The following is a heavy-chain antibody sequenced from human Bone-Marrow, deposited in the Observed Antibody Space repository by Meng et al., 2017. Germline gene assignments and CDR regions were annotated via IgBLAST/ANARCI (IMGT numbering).Heavy chain of an antibody. Sequence: GSLRLSCTVSGGSISSNNYYWGWIRQPPGQGLEWIGAMSYSESTYYNPSLKSRVTMSVDTSKNQFSLKLSSVTAADTAVYYCARDRPLRIVVPAAINWFDPWGQGTLVTVSS. CDR1: GGSISSNNYY. V-gene: IGHV4-39*07. J-gene: IGHJ5*02. CDR2: MSYSEST. CDR3: ARDRPLRIVVPAAINWFDP. D-gene: IGHD2-2*01.